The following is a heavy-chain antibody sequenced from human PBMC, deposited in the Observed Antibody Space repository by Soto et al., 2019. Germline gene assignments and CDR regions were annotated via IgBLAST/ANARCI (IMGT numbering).Heavy chain of an antibody. CDR1: GYSFANQW. CDR3: ARLSYDWNDYYYHGMDV. Sequence: GESLKISCKGSGYSFANQWIDWVRQMPGRGLEYMGIVYPDDSNTRYNPSFRGQVTISADKSISTAYLHWGSLKASDTAMYYCARLSYDWNDYYYHGMDVWGQGTTVTVSS. D-gene: IGHD1-20*01. CDR2: VYPDDSNT. J-gene: IGHJ6*02. V-gene: IGHV5-51*01.